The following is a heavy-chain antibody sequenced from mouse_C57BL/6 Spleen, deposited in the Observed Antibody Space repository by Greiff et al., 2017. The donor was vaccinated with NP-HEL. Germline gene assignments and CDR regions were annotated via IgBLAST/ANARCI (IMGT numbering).Heavy chain of an antibody. CDR3: AKERGSSHWYFDV. V-gene: IGHV1-55*01. J-gene: IGHJ1*03. Sequence: QVHVKQPGAELVKPGASVKMSCKASGYTFTSYWITWVKQRPGQGLEWIGDIYPGSGSTNYNEKFKSKATLTVDTSSSTAYMQLSSLTSEDSAVYYGAKERGSSHWYFDVWGTGTTVTVSS. CDR2: IYPGSGST. D-gene: IGHD1-1*01. CDR1: GYTFTSYW.